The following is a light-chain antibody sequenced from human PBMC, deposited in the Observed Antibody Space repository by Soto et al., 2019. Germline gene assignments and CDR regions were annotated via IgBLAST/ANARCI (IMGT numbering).Light chain of an antibody. J-gene: IGKJ2*01. Sequence: EIVLTQSPGTLSLSPGERATLSCRASQSVSSSYLAWYQQKSGQAPRLLIYGASSRATAIPDRFSGSGSGTDFTLTISRLEPEDFAVYYCQQYGSSPRMYTFGQGTKLEIK. CDR2: GAS. CDR3: QQYGSSPRMYT. V-gene: IGKV3-20*01. CDR1: QSVSSSY.